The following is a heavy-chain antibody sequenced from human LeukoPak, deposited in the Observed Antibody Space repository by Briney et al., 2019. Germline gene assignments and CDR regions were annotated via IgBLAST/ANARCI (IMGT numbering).Heavy chain of an antibody. Sequence: SETLSLTCTVSGGSISSSSYYWGWIRQPPGKGLEWIGYIYYSGSTNYNPSLKSRVTISVDTSKNQFSLKLSSATAADTAVYYCARVGRGDKNGKYYYYYYMDVWGKGTTVTISS. CDR1: GGSISSSSYY. J-gene: IGHJ6*03. D-gene: IGHD1-1*01. CDR3: ARVGRGDKNGKYYYYYYMDV. CDR2: IYYSGST. V-gene: IGHV4-61*05.